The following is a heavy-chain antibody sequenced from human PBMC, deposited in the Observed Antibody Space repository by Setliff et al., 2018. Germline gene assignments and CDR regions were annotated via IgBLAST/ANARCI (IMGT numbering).Heavy chain of an antibody. V-gene: IGHV1-2*06. CDR2: INPNSGGT. D-gene: IGHD1-26*01. J-gene: IGHJ6*03. Sequence: SVKVSCQASGYTFTGYYMHWVRQAPGQGLEWMGRINPNSGGTNYAQKFQGRVTMTRDTSISTAYMELSRLRSDDTAVYYCARGRGSYYYYMDVWGKGTTVTVSS. CDR3: ARGRGSYYYYMDV. CDR1: GYTFTGYY.